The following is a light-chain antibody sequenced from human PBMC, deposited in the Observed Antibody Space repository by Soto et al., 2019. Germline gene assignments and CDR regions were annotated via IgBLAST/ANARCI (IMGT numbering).Light chain of an antibody. CDR1: QSVSSN. CDR3: QQAGT. Sequence: EIVMTQSPATLSVSPGERATLSCRASQSVSSNLAWYQQKPDQAPRLPIYGASTRATGIPARFSGSGSGTEFTLTISSVQSEDFAVYYCQQAGTFGPGTQVDIK. J-gene: IGKJ3*01. V-gene: IGKV3-15*01. CDR2: GAS.